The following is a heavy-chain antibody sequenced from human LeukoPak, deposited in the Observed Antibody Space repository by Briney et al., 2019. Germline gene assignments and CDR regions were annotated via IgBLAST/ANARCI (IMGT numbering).Heavy chain of an antibody. Sequence: SETLSLTCTVSGGSISSGSYYWSWSRQPAGKGLEWIGRIYTRGSTNYNPSLKSRVTISVDTSKNQFSLKLSSVTAADTAVYYCARLTTGCFDYWGQGTLVTVSS. J-gene: IGHJ4*02. CDR2: IYTRGST. V-gene: IGHV4-61*02. CDR1: GGSISSGSYY. CDR3: ARLTTGCFDY. D-gene: IGHD4-11*01.